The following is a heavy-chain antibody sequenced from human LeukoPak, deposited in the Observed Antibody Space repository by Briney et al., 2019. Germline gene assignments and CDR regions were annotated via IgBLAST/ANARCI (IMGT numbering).Heavy chain of an antibody. CDR3: ARDGREYYYYYMDV. CDR1: GYTFTGYY. D-gene: IGHD5-24*01. CDR2: ISAYNGNT. Sequence: GASVKVSCKASGYTFTGYYMHWVRQAPGQGLEWMGWISAYNGNTNYAQKLQGRVTMTTDTSTSTVYMELRSLRSDDTAVYYCARDGREYYYYYMDVWGKGTTVTVSS. V-gene: IGHV1-18*04. J-gene: IGHJ6*03.